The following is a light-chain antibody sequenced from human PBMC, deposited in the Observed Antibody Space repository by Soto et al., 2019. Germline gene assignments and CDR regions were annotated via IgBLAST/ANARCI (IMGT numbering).Light chain of an antibody. Sequence: QSVLTQPASVSGSPGQSITISCTGTSSDVGGYNYVSWYQQHPGKAPKFMIYDVSNRPSGVSNRFSGSKSGNTASLTISGLQAEDEADYYCSSYAGTYTYVFGTGTKLTVL. V-gene: IGLV2-14*01. J-gene: IGLJ1*01. CDR3: SSYAGTYTYV. CDR2: DVS. CDR1: SSDVGGYNY.